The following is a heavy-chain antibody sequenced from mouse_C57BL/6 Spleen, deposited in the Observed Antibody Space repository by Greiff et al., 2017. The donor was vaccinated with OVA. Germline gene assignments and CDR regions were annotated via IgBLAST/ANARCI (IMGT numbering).Heavy chain of an antibody. J-gene: IGHJ1*03. CDR1: GYTFTSYG. D-gene: IGHD1-1*01. V-gene: IGHV1-81*01. CDR3: AREDYGSSYRYFDV. CDR2: IYPRSGNT. Sequence: QVQLQQSGAELARPGASVKLSCTASGYTFTSYGISWVKQRTGQGLEWIGEIYPRSGNTYYNEKFKGKATLTADKSSSTAYMELRSLTSEDSAVYFCAREDYGSSYRYFDVWGTGTTVTVSS.